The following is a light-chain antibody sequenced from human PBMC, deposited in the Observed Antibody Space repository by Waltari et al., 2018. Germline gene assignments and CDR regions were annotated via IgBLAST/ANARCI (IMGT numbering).Light chain of an antibody. V-gene: IGKV1-5*03. CDR3: QQYSSYRA. Sequence: DIQMTQSPSTLSASVGDRVTITGRARQSISSWLAWYQQKPGKAPNRLIYKASTLESGVPSRFSASGSGTEFTLTISSLQPEDFATYHCQQYSSYRAFGQGTTVEIK. CDR2: KAS. J-gene: IGKJ1*01. CDR1: QSISSW.